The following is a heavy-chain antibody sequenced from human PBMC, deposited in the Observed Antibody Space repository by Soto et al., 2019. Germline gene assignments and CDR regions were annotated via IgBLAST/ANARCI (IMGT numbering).Heavy chain of an antibody. J-gene: IGHJ5*02. CDR2: ISAYNGNT. V-gene: IGHV1-18*01. CDR1: GYTFTSYG. CDR3: ARDYFWSCYRNWFDP. D-gene: IGHD3-3*01. Sequence: ASVKVSCKASGYTFTSYGISWVRQAPGQGLEWMGWISAYNGNTNYAQKLQGRVTMTTDTSTSTAYMELRSLRSDDTAVYYCARDYFWSCYRNWFDPWGQGTLVTVSS.